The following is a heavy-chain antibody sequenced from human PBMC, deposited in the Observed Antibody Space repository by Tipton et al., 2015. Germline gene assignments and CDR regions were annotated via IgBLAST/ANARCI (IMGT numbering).Heavy chain of an antibody. CDR3: ARAGMAHFDY. J-gene: IGHJ4*01. CDR2: IDYSGST. CDR1: GGSISSYY. V-gene: IGHV4-59*01. D-gene: IGHD5-24*01. Sequence: TLSLTCTVSGGSISSYYWSWIRQSPGKGLEWIGYIDYSGSTRYNPSLKSRLTMSVDTSKKQFSLMLSSVTAADTAVYYCARAGMAHFDYWGQEPWSPSPQ.